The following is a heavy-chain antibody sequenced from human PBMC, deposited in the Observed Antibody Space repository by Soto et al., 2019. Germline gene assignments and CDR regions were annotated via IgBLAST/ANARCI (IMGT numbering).Heavy chain of an antibody. CDR3: ARRREYCSGTSCSDLWFDP. Sequence: PSETLSLTCAVYGGSFSDYYWSWIRQPPGKGLEWIGEINHSGSTNYNPSLKSRVTISVDTSKNQFSLKLSSVTAADTAVYYCARRREYCSGTSCSDLWFDPWGQGTLVTVSS. J-gene: IGHJ5*02. D-gene: IGHD2-2*01. CDR2: INHSGST. V-gene: IGHV4-34*01. CDR1: GGSFSDYY.